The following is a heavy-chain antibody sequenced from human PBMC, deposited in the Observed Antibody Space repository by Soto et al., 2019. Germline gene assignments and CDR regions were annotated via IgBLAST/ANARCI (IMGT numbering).Heavy chain of an antibody. J-gene: IGHJ1*01. CDR2: IYYSGST. CDR3: ARHAAVAGTVYFQH. V-gene: IGHV4-39*01. CDR1: GGSISSSSYY. D-gene: IGHD6-19*01. Sequence: SETLSLTCTVSGGSISSSSYYWGWIRQPPGKGLEWIGSIYYSGSTYYNPSLKSRVTISVDTSKNQFSLKLSPVTAADTAVYYCARHAAVAGTVYFQHWGQGTLVTVSS.